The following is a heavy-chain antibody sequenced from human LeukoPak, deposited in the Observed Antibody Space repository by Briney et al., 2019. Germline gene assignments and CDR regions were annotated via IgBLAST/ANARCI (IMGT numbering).Heavy chain of an antibody. J-gene: IGHJ5*02. CDR1: GFTFNTYW. CDR2: VRPDGREQ. V-gene: IGHV3-7*01. D-gene: IGHD3-22*01. CDR3: ARDARNYYDSSGYYH. Sequence: TGGSLRLSCSASGFTFNTYWMSWVRQAPGKGLQWVANVRPDGREQRYVDSVKGRFTISRDNAKNLVYLQMNSLRTDDTGVYYCARDARNYYDSSGYYHWGQGTLVTVSS.